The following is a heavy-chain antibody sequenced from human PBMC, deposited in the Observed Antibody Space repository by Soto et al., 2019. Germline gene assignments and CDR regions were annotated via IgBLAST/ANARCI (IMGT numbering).Heavy chain of an antibody. Sequence: SETLSLTCTVSGGSISSSSYYWGWIRQPPGKGLEWIGSIYYSGSTYYNPSLKSRVTISVDTSKNQFSLKLSSVTAADTAVYYCARHSGYDSPTKKSRYCSGGSCYEGADYWGQGTLVTVSS. CDR3: ARHSGYDSPTKKSRYCSGGSCYEGADY. CDR2: IYYSGST. D-gene: IGHD2-15*01. CDR1: GGSISSSSYY. J-gene: IGHJ4*02. V-gene: IGHV4-39*01.